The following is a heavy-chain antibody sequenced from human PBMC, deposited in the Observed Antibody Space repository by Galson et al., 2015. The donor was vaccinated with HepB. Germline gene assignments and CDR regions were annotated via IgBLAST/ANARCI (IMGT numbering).Heavy chain of an antibody. Sequence: SLRLSCAASGFTFSSYSMNWVRQAPGKGLEWVSSISSSSSYIYYADSVKGRFTISRDNAKNSLYLQMNSLRAEDTAVYYCARRIAAAGRAFDIWGQGTMVSVSS. V-gene: IGHV3-21*01. CDR2: ISSSSSYI. CDR3: ARRIAAAGRAFDI. J-gene: IGHJ3*02. CDR1: GFTFSSYS. D-gene: IGHD6-13*01.